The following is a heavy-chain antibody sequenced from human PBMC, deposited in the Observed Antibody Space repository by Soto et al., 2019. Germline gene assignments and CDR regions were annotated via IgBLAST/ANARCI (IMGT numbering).Heavy chain of an antibody. Sequence: QVQLVQSGAEVKKPGSSVKVSCKASGGTFSSYAISWVRQAPGQGLEWMGGIIPIFGTANYAQKFQGRVTIPAGESTSTAYMALSSLRSEDTAVYYCARVVTVVKSFHYWYFDLWGRGTLVTVSS. J-gene: IGHJ2*01. D-gene: IGHD2-15*01. V-gene: IGHV1-69*12. CDR2: IIPIFGTA. CDR1: GGTFSSYA. CDR3: ARVVTVVKSFHYWYFDL.